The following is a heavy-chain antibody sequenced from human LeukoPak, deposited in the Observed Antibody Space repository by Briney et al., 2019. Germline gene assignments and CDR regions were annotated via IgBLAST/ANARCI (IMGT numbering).Heavy chain of an antibody. CDR1: GGSISSSSYY. Sequence: SETLSLTCTVSGGSISSSSYYWGWIRQPPGKGLEWIGSIYYSGSTYYNPSLKSRVTISVDTSKNQFSLKLSSVTAADTAVYYCAREDRNSGIVVVPAAAWGYFDYWGQGTLVTVSS. CDR3: AREDRNSGIVVVPAAAWGYFDY. J-gene: IGHJ4*02. V-gene: IGHV4-39*02. CDR2: IYYSGST. D-gene: IGHD2-2*01.